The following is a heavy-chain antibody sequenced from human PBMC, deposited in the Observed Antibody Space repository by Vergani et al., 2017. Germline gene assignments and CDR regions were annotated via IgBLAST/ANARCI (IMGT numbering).Heavy chain of an antibody. CDR3: AREANLRFLEWLLADAFDI. D-gene: IGHD3-3*01. J-gene: IGHJ3*02. V-gene: IGHV3-21*01. CDR2: ISSSSRYI. CDR1: GFTFSSYS. Sequence: EVQLVESGGGLVKPGGSLRLSCAASGFTFSSYSMNWVRQAPGKGLEWVSSISSSSRYIYYADSVKGRFTISRDNAKNSLYLQMNSLRAEDTAVYYCAREANLRFLEWLLADAFDIWGQGTMVTVSS.